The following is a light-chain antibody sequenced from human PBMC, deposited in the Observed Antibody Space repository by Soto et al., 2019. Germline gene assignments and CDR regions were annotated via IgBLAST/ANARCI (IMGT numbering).Light chain of an antibody. CDR3: QQYNNWPLT. J-gene: IGKJ4*01. V-gene: IGKV3-20*01. CDR1: QSLNSDY. Sequence: EIVLTQSPGTLSLSPGERATLSCRASQSLNSDYLAWYQQIPGQAPRVVIYGASTRATGIPDRFSGSGSGTDFTLTISRLEPEDFAVYYCQQYNNWPLTFGGGTKVDIK. CDR2: GAS.